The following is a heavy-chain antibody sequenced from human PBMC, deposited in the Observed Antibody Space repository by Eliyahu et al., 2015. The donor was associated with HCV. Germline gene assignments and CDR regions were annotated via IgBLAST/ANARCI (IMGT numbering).Heavy chain of an antibody. CDR3: AHRSINYYDSSGYDAFDI. D-gene: IGHD3-22*01. J-gene: IGHJ3*02. Sequence: QITLKESGPTLVKPTQTLXLTCTFXGFSLSTSGVGVGWIRQPPGKALEWLALIYWDDDKRYSPSLKSRLTITKDTSKNQVVLTMTNMDPVDTATYYCAHRSINYYDSSGYDAFDIWGQGTMVTVSS. V-gene: IGHV2-5*02. CDR2: IYWDDDK. CDR1: GFSLSTSGVG.